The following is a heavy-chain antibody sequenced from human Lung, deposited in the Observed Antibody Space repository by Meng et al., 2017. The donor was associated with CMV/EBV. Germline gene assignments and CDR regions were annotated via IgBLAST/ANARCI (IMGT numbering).Heavy chain of an antibody. V-gene: IGHV3-30*02. CDR1: GFTFGNYA. D-gene: IGHD2-2*02. J-gene: IGHJ4*02. CDR2: IGHDGNNE. Sequence: VQLVGSGXGVVQPGGALRLSCATSGFTFGNYAMHWVRQAPGKGLEWLAFIGHDGNNEQYADSMKGRFTISRDNFNTLYLQMKSLTDEDTALYYCGRDYINSVDHWGQGTLGTVSS. CDR3: GRDYINSVDH.